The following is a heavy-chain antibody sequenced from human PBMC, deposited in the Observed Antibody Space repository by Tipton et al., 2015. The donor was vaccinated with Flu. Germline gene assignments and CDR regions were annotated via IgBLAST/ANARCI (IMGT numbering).Heavy chain of an antibody. J-gene: IGHJ4*02. CDR2: IYYSGST. D-gene: IGHD1-7*01. Sequence: TLSLTCTVSGVSISSYYWSWIRQPPGKGLEWIGYIYYSGSTNYNPSLKSRVTISVDTSKNQFSLKLSSVTAADTAVYYCASFISEYNWNYGEGLDYWGQGTLVTVAS. V-gene: IGHV4-59*08. CDR1: GVSISSYY. CDR3: ASFISEYNWNYGEGLDY.